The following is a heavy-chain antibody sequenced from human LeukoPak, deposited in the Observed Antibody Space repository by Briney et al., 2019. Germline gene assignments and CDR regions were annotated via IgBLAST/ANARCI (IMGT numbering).Heavy chain of an antibody. CDR1: GGSINSHY. J-gene: IGHJ4*02. Sequence: SETLSLTCTVSGGSINSHYWSWIRQPPGKGLEWIGYIYTSANTNYNPSLKSRVTISVDTSKNQFSLKLSSVTAADTALYYCARHSRGPGYPFDYWGQGTLVTVSS. V-gene: IGHV4-4*09. CDR3: ARHSRGPGYPFDY. D-gene: IGHD3-9*01. CDR2: IYTSANT.